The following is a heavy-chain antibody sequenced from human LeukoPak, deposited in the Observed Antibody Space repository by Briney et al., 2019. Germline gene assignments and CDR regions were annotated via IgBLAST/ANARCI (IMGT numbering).Heavy chain of an antibody. CDR2: TIPMLGVP. CDR3: AGDRPNWKFEVDLFDG. J-gene: IGHJ4*02. Sequence: VASVKVSCKASGVTFSDYAISWVRQAPGQGLEWMGRTIPMLGVPNYAQKFQGRVTISADESTNTAYMELSSLTSEDTAVYYCAGDRPNWKFEVDLFDGWGQGTLVTVSS. V-gene: IGHV1-69*04. CDR1: GVTFSDYA. D-gene: IGHD1-1*01.